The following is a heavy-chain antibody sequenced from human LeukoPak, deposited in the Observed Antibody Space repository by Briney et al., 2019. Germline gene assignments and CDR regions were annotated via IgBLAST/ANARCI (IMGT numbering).Heavy chain of an antibody. D-gene: IGHD3-10*01. CDR1: GFAFSDYG. V-gene: IGHV3-23*01. CDR2: ISGSGGST. Sequence: GGSLRLSCAASGFAFSDYGMSWVRQAPGKGLEWVSAISGSGGSTYYADSVKGRFTISRDNSKNTLYLQMNSLRAEDTAVYYCAKDRVDGSGSQFDSWGQGSLVLVSS. J-gene: IGHJ4*02. CDR3: AKDRVDGSGSQFDS.